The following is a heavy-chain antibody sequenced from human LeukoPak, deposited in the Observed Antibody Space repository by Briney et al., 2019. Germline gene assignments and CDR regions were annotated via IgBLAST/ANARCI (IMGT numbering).Heavy chain of an antibody. CDR1: GYSINSDYY. V-gene: IGHV4-38-2*02. D-gene: IGHD6-13*01. Sequence: SETLSLTCTVSGYSINSDYYWGWIRQSPGKGLEWIGSIYHSVSTYYSPSLKSRVTISVDTSKNQFSLKLSSVTAADTAVYYCARNLIPEQLVLNFWGQGTLVTVSS. J-gene: IGHJ4*02. CDR3: ARNLIPEQLVLNF. CDR2: IYHSVST.